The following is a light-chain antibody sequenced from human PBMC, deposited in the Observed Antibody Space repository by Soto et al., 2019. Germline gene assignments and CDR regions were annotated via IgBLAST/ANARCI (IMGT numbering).Light chain of an antibody. Sequence: QSVLAQPASVSGSPGQSITISCTGTSNDIGLYNYVSWYQQHPGKAPKLIIYVVSSRPSGISNRFSASKSGNTASLTISGLQAEDEADYYCASYGRGSTLVVFGGGTQLTVL. V-gene: IGLV2-14*01. CDR3: ASYGRGSTLVV. CDR2: VVS. CDR1: SNDIGLYNY. J-gene: IGLJ2*01.